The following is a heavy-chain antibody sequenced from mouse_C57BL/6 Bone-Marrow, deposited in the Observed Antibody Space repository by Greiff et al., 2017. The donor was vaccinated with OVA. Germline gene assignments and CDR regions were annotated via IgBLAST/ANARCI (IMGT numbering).Heavy chain of an antibody. CDR2: INSDGGST. J-gene: IGHJ4*01. V-gene: IGHV5-2*01. CDR1: EYEYPSHD. Sequence: DVKLMESGGGLVQPGESLKLSCESNEYEYPSHDMSWVRKTPEKRLELVAAINSDGGSTYYPDTMERRFIISRDNTKKTLYLQMSSLRSEDTALYYCARHALLGESYAMDYWGQGTSVTVSS. D-gene: IGHD1-1*01. CDR3: ARHALLGESYAMDY.